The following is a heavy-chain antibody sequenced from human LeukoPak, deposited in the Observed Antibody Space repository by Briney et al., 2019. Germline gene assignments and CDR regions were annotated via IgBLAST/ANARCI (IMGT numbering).Heavy chain of an antibody. D-gene: IGHD6-19*01. CDR3: ARARGSIVVAAHYFDY. J-gene: IGHJ4*02. V-gene: IGHV3-21*01. CDR1: GFTFSSYS. CDR2: ISSSSSYI. Sequence: GGSLRLSCAASGFTFSSYSMNWVRQAPGKGLEWVSYISSSSSYIYYADSVKGRFTISSDNAQNSLYLQMNSLRAEDTAVYYCARARGSIVVAAHYFDYWGQGTLVTVSS.